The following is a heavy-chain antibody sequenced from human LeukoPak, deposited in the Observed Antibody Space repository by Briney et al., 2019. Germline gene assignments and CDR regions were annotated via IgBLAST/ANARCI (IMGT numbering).Heavy chain of an antibody. CDR2: IYHTGVT. CDR1: GFSLTSHNYY. J-gene: IGHJ2*01. CDR3: ARYAHCSGDCYRSSHWYFDL. Sequence: SETLSLTCTVSGFSLTSHNYYWGWIRQPPGKPLEWLGIIYHTGVTFRNSSLVSRLTMSVDTSREQCSLDLTSVTAADTAVYYCARYAHCSGDCYRSSHWYFDLWGRGTHVSVSS. V-gene: IGHV4-39*01. D-gene: IGHD2-21*02.